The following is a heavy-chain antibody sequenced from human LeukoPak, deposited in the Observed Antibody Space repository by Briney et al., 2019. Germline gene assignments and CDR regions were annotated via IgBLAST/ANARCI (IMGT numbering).Heavy chain of an antibody. CDR2: IWYDGSNK. Sequence: SGGSLRLSCAASGFTFSSYGMHWVRQAPGKGLEWVAVIWYDGSNKYYADSVKGRFTISRDDSKNTLYLQMNSLRAEDTAVYYCARDVHYDSSGFPDYWGQGTLVTVSS. V-gene: IGHV3-33*01. CDR3: ARDVHYDSSGFPDY. D-gene: IGHD3-22*01. CDR1: GFTFSSYG. J-gene: IGHJ4*02.